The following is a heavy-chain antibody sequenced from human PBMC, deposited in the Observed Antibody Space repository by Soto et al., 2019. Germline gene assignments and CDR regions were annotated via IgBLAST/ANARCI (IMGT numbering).Heavy chain of an antibody. Sequence: PGGSLRLSCAASGFTFSSYGMHWVRQPPGKGLEWVAVIEYDGSEKKYVDSVEGRFFISRDNYKNTMYLQMNSLRAEDTAVYFCAREVSDPVRLDYWGQGTLV. CDR3: AREVSDPVRLDY. CDR2: IEYDGSEK. V-gene: IGHV3-33*01. J-gene: IGHJ4*02. CDR1: GFTFSSYG.